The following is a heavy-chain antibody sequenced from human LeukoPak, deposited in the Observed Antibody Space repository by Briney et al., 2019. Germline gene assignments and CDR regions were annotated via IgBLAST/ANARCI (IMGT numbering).Heavy chain of an antibody. CDR1: GFTFSSYV. J-gene: IGHJ5*02. Sequence: QAGGSLRLSCAASGFTFSSYVMSWVRQAPGKGLDWVSSISGSHGSTYYADSVKGRFTISRDNSKNTLYLQMNSLRAEDTAVYYCARVWDSSGWSRFDPWGQGTRVTVSS. V-gene: IGHV3-23*01. CDR2: ISGSHGST. CDR3: ARVWDSSGWSRFDP. D-gene: IGHD6-19*01.